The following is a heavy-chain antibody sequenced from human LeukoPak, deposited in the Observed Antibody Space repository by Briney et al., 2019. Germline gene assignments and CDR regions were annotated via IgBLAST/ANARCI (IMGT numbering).Heavy chain of an antibody. J-gene: IGHJ5*02. CDR3: ARGPIDYYSSRSDYRFDP. V-gene: IGHV4-59*01. D-gene: IGHD6-13*01. CDR2: IYDSGST. CDR1: GGSISSYY. Sequence: SETLSLTCTVSGGSISSYYWSWIRQPPGKGLEWIGNIYDSGSTNYNPSLKSRVTISLDTSKNQFSLKLSSVTAADTAVYYCARGPIDYYSSRSDYRFDPWGQGTLVTVSS.